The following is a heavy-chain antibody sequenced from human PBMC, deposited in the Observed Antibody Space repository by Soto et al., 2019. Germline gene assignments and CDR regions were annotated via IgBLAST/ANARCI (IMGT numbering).Heavy chain of an antibody. CDR1: GFMFSDSW. CDR2: IKPDGSET. CDR3: AGGIDP. J-gene: IGHJ5*02. V-gene: IGHV3-7*03. Sequence: EAQLVESGGDLVQPVGSLRLSCAASGFMFSDSWMNWVRQAPGNGLEWVANIKPDGSETAYVDSVKGRFTISRDNAKKFLYVQMNSLRVDDSAVYYCAGGIDPWGQGTLVTVSS.